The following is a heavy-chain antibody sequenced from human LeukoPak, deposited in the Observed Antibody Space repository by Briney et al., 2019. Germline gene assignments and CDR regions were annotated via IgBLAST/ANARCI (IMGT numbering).Heavy chain of an antibody. V-gene: IGHV3-30-3*01. J-gene: IGHJ4*02. Sequence: GGSLRLSCAASGFTFSSYIMHWVRQAPGKGLEWVAVISYDGSNKYSADSVKGRFTISRDNSKNTLYLQMNSLRADDTAVYYCARGSLYGSFYYWGQGTLVTVSS. CDR2: ISYDGSNK. CDR1: GFTFSSYI. D-gene: IGHD2/OR15-2a*01. CDR3: ARGSLYGSFYY.